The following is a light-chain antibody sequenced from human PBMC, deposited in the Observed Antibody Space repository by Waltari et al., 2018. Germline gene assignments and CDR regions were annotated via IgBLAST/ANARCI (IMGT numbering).Light chain of an antibody. CDR3: QQRISWPLT. V-gene: IGKV3-11*01. CDR2: DAS. CDR1: QSVRNY. Sequence: IVLTQSPATLSLSPGARATLSCRASQSVRNYLAWYQQTPGQAPSLLIYDASNRATGIPARFSGGGSGTDFTLTISSLEPEDFAVYYCQQRISWPLTFGGGTKVEIK. J-gene: IGKJ4*01.